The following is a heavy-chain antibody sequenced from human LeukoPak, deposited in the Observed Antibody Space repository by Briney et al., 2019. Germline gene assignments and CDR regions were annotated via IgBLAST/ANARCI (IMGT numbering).Heavy chain of an antibody. CDR3: AKTNVKYCSGGSCFDAFDI. Sequence: GGSLRLSCAASGFTFSTFAMIWVRQPPGKWLEWVSSIFPSGGEIHYADSVKGRFTISRDNSKNTLYLQMNSLRAEDTAVYYCAKTNVKYCSGGSCFDAFDIWGQGTMVTVSS. D-gene: IGHD2-15*01. J-gene: IGHJ3*02. CDR1: GFTFSTFA. V-gene: IGHV3-23*01. CDR2: IFPSGGEI.